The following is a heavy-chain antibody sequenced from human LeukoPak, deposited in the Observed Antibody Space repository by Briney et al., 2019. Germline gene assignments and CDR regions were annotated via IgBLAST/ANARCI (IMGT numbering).Heavy chain of an antibody. Sequence: GGSLRLSCAASGLTFSSYGMHWVRQAPGKGLEWVAVISYDGSNKYYADSVKGRFTISRDNSKNTLYLQMNSLRAEDTAVYYCAKDLTAAAANGNWFDPWGQGTLVTVSS. J-gene: IGHJ5*02. CDR1: GLTFSSYG. CDR2: ISYDGSNK. CDR3: AKDLTAAAANGNWFDP. D-gene: IGHD6-13*01. V-gene: IGHV3-30*18.